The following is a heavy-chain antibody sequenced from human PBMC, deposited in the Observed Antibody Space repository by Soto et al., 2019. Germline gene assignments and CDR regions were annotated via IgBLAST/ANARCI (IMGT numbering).Heavy chain of an antibody. J-gene: IGHJ4*02. Sequence: GGSLRLSCAASGFTFSSYAMSWVRQAPGKGLEWVSAISGSGGSTYYADSVKGRFTISRDNSKNTLYLQMNSLRAEDTAVYYCAKVSYYDILTGYYIPEHPYFDYWGQGTLVTVSS. CDR2: ISGSGGST. V-gene: IGHV3-23*01. CDR1: GFTFSSYA. D-gene: IGHD3-9*01. CDR3: AKVSYYDILTGYYIPEHPYFDY.